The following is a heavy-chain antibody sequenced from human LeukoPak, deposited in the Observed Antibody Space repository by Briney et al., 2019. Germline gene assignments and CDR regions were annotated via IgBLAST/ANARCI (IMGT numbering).Heavy chain of an antibody. D-gene: IGHD3-3*01. CDR3: AREGDSTYYDFWSGYSKIGVNYFDY. CDR1: GGSISSYY. Sequence: SETLSLTCTVSGGSISSYYWSWIRQPAGEGLEWIGRIYTSGSTNYNPSLKSRVTMSVDTSKNQFSLKLSSVTAADTAVYYCAREGDSTYYDFWSGYSKIGVNYFDYWGQGTLVTVSS. J-gene: IGHJ4*02. V-gene: IGHV4-4*07. CDR2: IYTSGST.